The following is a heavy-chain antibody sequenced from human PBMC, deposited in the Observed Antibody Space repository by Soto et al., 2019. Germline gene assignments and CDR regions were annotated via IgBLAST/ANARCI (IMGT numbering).Heavy chain of an antibody. CDR1: GGSVSSGSYY. D-gene: IGHD1-26*01. V-gene: IGHV4-61*01. CDR3: ASESYHQDQDYYYSGMDV. Sequence: SETLSLTCTVSGGSVSSGSYYWSWIRQHPGKGLEWIGYIYYSGSTNYNPSLKSRVTISVDTSKNQFSLKLSSVTAADTAVYYCASESYHQDQDYYYSGMDVWGQGTTVTVSS. CDR2: IYYSGST. J-gene: IGHJ6*02.